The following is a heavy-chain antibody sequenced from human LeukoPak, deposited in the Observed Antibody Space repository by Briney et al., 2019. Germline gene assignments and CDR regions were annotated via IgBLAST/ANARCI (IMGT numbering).Heavy chain of an antibody. V-gene: IGHV4-34*01. CDR2: INHSGST. CDR3: ARGQGVNYFDY. J-gene: IGHJ4*02. Sequence: SETLSHTCAVYGGSFSGYYWSWIRQPPGKGLEWIGEINHSGSTNYNPSLKSRVTISVDTSKNQFSLKLSSVTAADTAVYYCARGQGVNYFDYWGQGTLVTVSS. D-gene: IGHD2-21*01. CDR1: GGSFSGYY.